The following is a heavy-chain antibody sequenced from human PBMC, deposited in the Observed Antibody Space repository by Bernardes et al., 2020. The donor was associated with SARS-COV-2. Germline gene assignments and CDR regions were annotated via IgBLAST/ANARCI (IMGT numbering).Heavy chain of an antibody. J-gene: IGHJ6*02. V-gene: IGHV4-4*02. CDR3: ARVLQGGSYYYGMDV. Sequence: TLSLTCAVSGGSISSSNWWSWVRQPPGKGLEWIGEIYHSGSTNYNPSLKSRVTISVDKSKNQFSLKLSSVTAADTAVYYCARVLQGGSYYYGMDVWGQGTTVTVSS. CDR1: GGSISSSNW. CDR2: IYHSGST. D-gene: IGHD4-4*01.